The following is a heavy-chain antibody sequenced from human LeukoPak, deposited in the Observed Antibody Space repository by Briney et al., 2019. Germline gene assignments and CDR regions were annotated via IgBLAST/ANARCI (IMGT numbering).Heavy chain of an antibody. J-gene: IGHJ6*03. CDR2: IYTSGST. Sequence: SETLSLTRTVSGGSISSYYWSWIRQPPGKGLEWIGYIYTSGSTNYNPSLKSRVTISVDTSKNQFSLKLSSVTAADTAVYYCARITDFWSGSGYMDVWGKGTTVTVSS. D-gene: IGHD3-3*01. CDR3: ARITDFWSGSGYMDV. V-gene: IGHV4-4*09. CDR1: GGSISSYY.